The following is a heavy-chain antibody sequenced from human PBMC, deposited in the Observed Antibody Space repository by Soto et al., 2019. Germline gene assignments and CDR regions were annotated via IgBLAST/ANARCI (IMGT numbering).Heavy chain of an antibody. V-gene: IGHV1-69*12. Sequence: QVQLVQSGAEVKKPGSSVKVSCKASGGTFSSYAISWVRQAPGQGLEWMGGIIPIFGTANYAQKFQGRVTIPADESTSTASRELSSLRSEDTAVYYCAREGYRSSWYGVRPGWFDPWGQGTLVTVSS. CDR2: IIPIFGTA. J-gene: IGHJ5*02. D-gene: IGHD6-13*01. CDR3: AREGYRSSWYGVRPGWFDP. CDR1: GGTFSSYA.